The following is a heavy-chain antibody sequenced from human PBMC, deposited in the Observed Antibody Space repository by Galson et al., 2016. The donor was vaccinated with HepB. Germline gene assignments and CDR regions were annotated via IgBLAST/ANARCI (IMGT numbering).Heavy chain of an antibody. CDR3: ARGNYVWGNYRYNLDY. D-gene: IGHD3-16*02. CDR1: GFTFDDYG. Sequence: SLRLSCAASGFTFDDYGMNWVRQAPGKGLEWVSGLNWNGGSTAYADSVKGRFTISRDNAKNSLYLQMNSLGAEDTALYYCARGNYVWGNYRYNLDYWGQGTLVTVSS. V-gene: IGHV3-20*04. J-gene: IGHJ4*02. CDR2: LNWNGGST.